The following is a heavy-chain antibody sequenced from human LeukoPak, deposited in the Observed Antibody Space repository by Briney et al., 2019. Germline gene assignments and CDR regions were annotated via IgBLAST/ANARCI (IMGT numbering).Heavy chain of an antibody. V-gene: IGHV4-34*01. Sequence: EPSETLSLTCAVYGGSFSGYYWSWIRRPPGKGLEWIGEINHSGSTNYNPSLKSRVTISVDTSKNQFSLKLSSVTAADTAVYYCARGEKYYGSGSYYIPSYYYYGMDVWGQGTTVTVSS. J-gene: IGHJ6*02. CDR2: INHSGST. D-gene: IGHD3-10*01. CDR1: GGSFSGYY. CDR3: ARGEKYYGSGSYYIPSYYYYGMDV.